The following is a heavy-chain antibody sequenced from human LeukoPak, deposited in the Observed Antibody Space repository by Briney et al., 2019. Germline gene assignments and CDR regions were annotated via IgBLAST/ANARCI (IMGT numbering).Heavy chain of an antibody. CDR2: MNPNSGNT. J-gene: IGHJ4*02. V-gene: IGHV1-8*01. CDR1: GYTFTSYD. D-gene: IGHD3-3*01. Sequence: ASVKVSCKASGYTFTSYDINWVRQATGQGLEWMGWMNPNSGNTGYAQKFQGRVTMTRNTSISTAYMELRSLRSEDTAVYYCARGLRFLEWLLYDYWGQGTLVTVSS. CDR3: ARGLRFLEWLLYDY.